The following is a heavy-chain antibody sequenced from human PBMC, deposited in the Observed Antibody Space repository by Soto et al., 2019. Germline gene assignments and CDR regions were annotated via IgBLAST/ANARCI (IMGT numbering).Heavy chain of an antibody. CDR3: ARDTAMVRNYYYYGMDV. CDR2: ISTSESIV. V-gene: IGHV3-48*03. Sequence: GGSLRLSCAASGFTFSGYEMNWVRQAPGKGLEWVSYISTSESIVYYADSVRGRFTISRDNAKNSLFLQMNSLRSDDTAVYYCARDTAMVRNYYYYGMDVWGQGTTVTVS. J-gene: IGHJ6*02. D-gene: IGHD5-18*01. CDR1: GFTFSGYE.